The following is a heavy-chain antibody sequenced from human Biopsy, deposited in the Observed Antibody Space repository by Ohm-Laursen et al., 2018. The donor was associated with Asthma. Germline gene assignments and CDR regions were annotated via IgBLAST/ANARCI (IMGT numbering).Heavy chain of an antibody. CDR3: ARKAGSCISRTCYSLDF. Sequence: ASVKVSCKSLGGTFNTYVIGWVRQAPGQGLGWVGGINFVFGTTTYPQKFQDRVTITADDSTSTVYMELSSLRSEDTAVYYCARKAGSCISRTCYSLDFWGQGTLVTVSS. CDR2: INFVFGTT. V-gene: IGHV1-69*13. CDR1: GGTFNTYV. D-gene: IGHD2-2*01. J-gene: IGHJ4*02.